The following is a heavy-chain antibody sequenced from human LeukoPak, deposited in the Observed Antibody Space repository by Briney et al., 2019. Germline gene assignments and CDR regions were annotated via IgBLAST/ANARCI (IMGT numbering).Heavy chain of an antibody. CDR3: ARHAMLWGVIMTFDY. CDR2: IYPGDSDT. CDR1: GYSITSYW. V-gene: IGHV5-51*01. D-gene: IGHD3-10*01. Sequence: GESLKISCKGSGYSITSYWIGWVRQMPGKGLEWMGIIYPGDSDTRYSPSFQGQVTISADKSISTAYLQWSSLKASDTAIYYCARHAMLWGVIMTFDYWGQGTLVTVSS. J-gene: IGHJ4*02.